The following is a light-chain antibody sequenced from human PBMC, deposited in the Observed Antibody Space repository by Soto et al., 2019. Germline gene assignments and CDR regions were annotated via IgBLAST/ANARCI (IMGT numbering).Light chain of an antibody. V-gene: IGLV2-14*01. CDR2: DVS. Sequence: QSVLTQPASVSGSPGQSITISCTGTSSDVGGYKYVSWYQQHPGKAPKLMIYDVSYRPSGVSNRFSGSKSGNTASLTISGLQAEDEADYYCSSYTSSSSLVFGTGTKLTVL. J-gene: IGLJ1*01. CDR3: SSYTSSSSLV. CDR1: SSDVGGYKY.